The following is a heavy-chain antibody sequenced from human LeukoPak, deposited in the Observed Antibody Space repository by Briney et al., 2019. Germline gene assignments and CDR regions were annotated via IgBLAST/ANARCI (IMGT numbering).Heavy chain of an antibody. D-gene: IGHD3-22*01. CDR2: ISGSGGST. J-gene: IGHJ4*02. CDR1: GFTFSSYA. CDR3: AKTRWYYYDSSGNFDY. V-gene: IGHV3-23*01. Sequence: GGSLRLSCAASGFTFSSYAMSWVRQAPGKGLEWVSAISGSGGSTYCADSVKGRFTISRDNSKNTLYLQMNSLRAEDTAVYYCAKTRWYYYDSSGNFDYWGQGTLVTVSS.